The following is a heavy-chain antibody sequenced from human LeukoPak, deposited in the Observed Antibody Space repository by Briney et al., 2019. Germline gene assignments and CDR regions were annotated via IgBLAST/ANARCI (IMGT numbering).Heavy chain of an antibody. V-gene: IGHV1-69*06. CDR1: XGTFSSYA. CDR3: XXXXXXXXXXXXXPYYYYMDV. Sequence: CXASXGTFSSYAISWVRQAPGQGLEWMGGIIPIFGTANYAQKFQGRVTITADKSTRTAYMEMSSLRGEDTAVYYCXXXXXXXXXXXXXPYYYYMDVWGKGTTVTVSS. J-gene: IGHJ6*03. CDR2: IIPIFGTA.